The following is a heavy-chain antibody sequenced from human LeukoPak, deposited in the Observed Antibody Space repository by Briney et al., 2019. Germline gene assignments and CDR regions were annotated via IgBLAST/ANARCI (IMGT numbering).Heavy chain of an antibody. J-gene: IGHJ5*02. D-gene: IGHD2-15*01. CDR2: IYPGDSET. CDR1: GSSFSYYW. CDR3: ARHPSASGREEWFDP. Sequence: GASPKTSFNASGSSFSYYWIAWVRRMPGKGLEWMGIIYPGDSETRYSPSFQGQVTISAAESSSTAYMQWSSVKASDTAIYYCARHPSASGREEWFDPWGQGTLVTVSS. V-gene: IGHV5-51*01.